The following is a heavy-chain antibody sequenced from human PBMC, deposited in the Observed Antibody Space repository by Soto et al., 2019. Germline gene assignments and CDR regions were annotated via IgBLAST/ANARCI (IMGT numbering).Heavy chain of an antibody. D-gene: IGHD1-7*01. Sequence: PSQTLSLTCVISGDSVSSNSAAWNWIRQSPSRGLEWLGRTYYRTRWYYDYAVSVRSRITVNPDTSKNQFSLQLTSVTPEDTAVYYCAGTTSHYWYYMDVWGKGITVTVSS. CDR1: GDSVSSNSAA. CDR3: AGTTSHYWYYMDV. CDR2: TYYRTRWYY. J-gene: IGHJ6*03. V-gene: IGHV6-1*01.